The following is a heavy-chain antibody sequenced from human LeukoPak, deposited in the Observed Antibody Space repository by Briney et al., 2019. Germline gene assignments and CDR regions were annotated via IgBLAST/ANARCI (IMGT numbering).Heavy chain of an antibody. J-gene: IGHJ5*02. V-gene: IGHV3-7*01. Sequence: PGGSLRLSCAASGFTFSSYWMSWVRQAPGKGLEWVANMKLDGSEEYYVDSVKGRFTISRDNAKNSLYLQMNSLRVDDTVVYYCTRWARYCSGGSCYSWFDPWGQGTLVTVSS. CDR1: GFTFSSYW. D-gene: IGHD2-15*01. CDR2: MKLDGSEE. CDR3: TRWARYCSGGSCYSWFDP.